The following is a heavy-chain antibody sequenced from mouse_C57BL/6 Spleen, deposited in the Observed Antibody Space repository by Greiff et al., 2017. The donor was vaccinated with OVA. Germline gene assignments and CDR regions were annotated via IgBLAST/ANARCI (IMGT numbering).Heavy chain of an antibody. D-gene: IGHD1-1*01. CDR1: GYTFTSYW. Sequence: QVQLKQPGAELVKPGASVKLSCKASGYTFTSYWMQWVKQRPGQGLEWIGEIDPSDSYTNYNHKFKGKATLTVDTSSSTAYMQLSSLTSEDSAVYYGARGSDDYGSSYGARDYWGQGTSVTVSA. V-gene: IGHV1-50*01. CDR3: ARGSDDYGSSYGARDY. J-gene: IGHJ4*01. CDR2: IDPSDSYT.